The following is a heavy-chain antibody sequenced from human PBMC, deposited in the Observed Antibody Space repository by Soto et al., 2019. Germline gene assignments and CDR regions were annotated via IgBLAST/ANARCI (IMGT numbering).Heavy chain of an antibody. CDR3: ARVDSGWHHC. D-gene: IGHD6-19*01. CDR2: IFFTGST. V-gene: IGHV4-59*01. CDR1: GGSINNYY. J-gene: IGHJ4*02. Sequence: QVQLQESGPGLVKPSETLSLTCTVSGGSINNYYWSWIRQPPGQGLEWIGYIFFTGSTDYNPSLKSRVTISVDTSKNQFSLRLSSVTAADTAVYYCARVDSGWHHCWGQGILVTVSS.